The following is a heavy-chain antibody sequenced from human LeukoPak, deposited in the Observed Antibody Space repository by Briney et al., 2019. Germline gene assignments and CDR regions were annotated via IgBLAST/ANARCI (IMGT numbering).Heavy chain of an antibody. J-gene: IGHJ4*02. CDR1: GFTFSSYG. CDR3: ARDNLTLAFDY. V-gene: IGHV3-33*08. Sequence: HPGGSLRLSCAASGFTFSSYGMHWVRQAPGKGLEWVAVIWYDGSNKYYADSVKGRFTISRDNSKNTLYLQMNSLRAEDTAVYYCARDNLTLAFDYWGQGTLVTVSS. CDR2: IWYDGSNK. D-gene: IGHD2-15*01.